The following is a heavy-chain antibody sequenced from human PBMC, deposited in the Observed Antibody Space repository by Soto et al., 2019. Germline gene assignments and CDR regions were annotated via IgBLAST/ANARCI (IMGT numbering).Heavy chain of an antibody. CDR2: IYYSGTH. D-gene: IGHD5-12*01. Sequence: KPSETLSLTCYVSGGSINNYYWSWVRQPPGKGLEWIGYIYYSGTHNYNPSLESRLTISVDTSKNQFSLSLSSVTAADTAVYYCARVQMATLYFDNWGQGTLVTVSS. V-gene: IGHV4-59*01. CDR1: GGSINNYY. CDR3: ARVQMATLYFDN. J-gene: IGHJ4*02.